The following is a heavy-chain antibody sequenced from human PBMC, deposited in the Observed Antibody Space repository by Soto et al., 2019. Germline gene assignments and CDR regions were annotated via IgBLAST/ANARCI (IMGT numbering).Heavy chain of an antibody. CDR3: AKDDFTDRGDDYFDY. J-gene: IGHJ4*02. CDR2: IGASGDIT. V-gene: IGHV3-23*01. CDR1: GFSFTNFA. D-gene: IGHD2-21*02. Sequence: GGSLRLSCAASGFSFTNFAMSWVRQAPGKGLEWVAGIGASGDITWYADSVKGRLSISRDNSKNTLYLQLNSLRFEDTAVYYCAKDDFTDRGDDYFDYRGPGTRVTVS.